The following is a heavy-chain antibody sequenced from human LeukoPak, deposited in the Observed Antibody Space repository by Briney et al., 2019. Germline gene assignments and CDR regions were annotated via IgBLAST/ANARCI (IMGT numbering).Heavy chain of an antibody. CDR3: ARDLFTIFGVEAIDY. CDR1: GGSISSCY. CDR2: IYTSGST. D-gene: IGHD3-3*01. V-gene: IGHV4-4*07. Sequence: PSETLSLTCTVSGGSISSCYWSWIRQPAGKGLEWIGRIYTSGSTNYNPSLKSRVTMSVDTSKNQFSLKLSSVTAADTAVYYCARDLFTIFGVEAIDYWGQGTLVTVSS. J-gene: IGHJ4*02.